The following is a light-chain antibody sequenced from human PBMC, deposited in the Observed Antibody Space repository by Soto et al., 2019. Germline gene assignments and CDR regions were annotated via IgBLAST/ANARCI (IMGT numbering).Light chain of an antibody. J-gene: IGKJ2*01. Sequence: DIQMTQSPSTLSASVGDRVTITCRASQSISSWLAWYQQKPGKAPKLLIYDASSLESGVPSRFSGSGSGTEFTLTISSLQPDDFETYYCQQMGLFGQGTKLEIK. CDR2: DAS. CDR1: QSISSW. CDR3: QQMGL. V-gene: IGKV1-5*01.